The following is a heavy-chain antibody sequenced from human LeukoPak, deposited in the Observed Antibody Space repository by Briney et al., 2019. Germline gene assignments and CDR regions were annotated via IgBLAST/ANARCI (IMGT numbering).Heavy chain of an antibody. CDR2: ISGSGGST. CDR1: GFTFSSYA. J-gene: IGHJ6*04. D-gene: IGHD3-3*01. CDR3: AKDHDFWSGYYWDV. Sequence: GGSLRLSCAASGFTFSSYAMSWVRRAPGKGLEWVSAISGSGGSTYYADSVKGRFTISRDNSKNTLYLQMNSLRAEDTAVYYCAKDHDFWSGYYWDVWGKGTTVTVSS. V-gene: IGHV3-23*01.